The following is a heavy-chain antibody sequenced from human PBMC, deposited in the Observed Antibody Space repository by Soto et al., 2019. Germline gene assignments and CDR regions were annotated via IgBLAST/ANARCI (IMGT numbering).Heavy chain of an antibody. CDR2: ISYDGSNK. D-gene: IGHD6-19*01. J-gene: IGHJ4*02. CDR1: GFTFSSYG. V-gene: IGHV3-30*18. Sequence: PGGFLRLSCAASGFTFSSYGMHWVRQAPGKGLEWVAVISYDGSNKYYADSVKGRFTISRDNSKNTLYLQMNSLRAEDTAVYYCAKESSLVPAVAGGFDYWGPGNLVTVSS. CDR3: AKESSLVPAVAGGFDY.